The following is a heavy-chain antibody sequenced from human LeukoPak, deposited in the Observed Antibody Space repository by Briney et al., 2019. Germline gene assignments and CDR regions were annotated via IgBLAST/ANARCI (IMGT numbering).Heavy chain of an antibody. D-gene: IGHD6-6*01. CDR2: INHSGST. J-gene: IGHJ4*02. CDR1: GGSFSGYY. CDR3: ARGLIAAPFDY. Sequence: SETLSLTCAVYGGSFSGYYWSWIRQPPGKGLEWIGEINHSGSTNYNPSLKSRVTISVDTSKNQFSLKLSSVTAADTAVYYCARGLIAAPFDYWGQETLVTVSS. V-gene: IGHV4-34*01.